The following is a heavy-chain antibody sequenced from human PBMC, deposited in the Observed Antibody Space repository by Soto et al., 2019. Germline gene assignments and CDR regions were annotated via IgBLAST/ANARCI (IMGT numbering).Heavy chain of an antibody. V-gene: IGHV2-5*02. CDR3: AHRDGNMVRGVISFDY. D-gene: IGHD3-10*01. J-gene: IGHJ4*02. Sequence: QITLKESGPPLVKPTQTLTLTCIFSGFSISTSGVGVGWFRQPPGKALEWLALIYWDDDKRYSPILKSRLTITKENTKKQAVLTMTNMAPVDTATYYGAHRDGNMVRGVISFDYWGQGTLVTVSS. CDR1: GFSISTSGVG. CDR2: IYWDDDK.